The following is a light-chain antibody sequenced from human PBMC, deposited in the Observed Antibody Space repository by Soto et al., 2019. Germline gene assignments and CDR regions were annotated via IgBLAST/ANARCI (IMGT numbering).Light chain of an antibody. V-gene: IGKV3-11*01. J-gene: IGKJ4*01. Sequence: ELVLTGSRAAMELSPGERATLACGASQSVSSYLAWYQQKPGQPPRLLIYDASYRATGIPARFSGSGSGTDFTLTISRLEPEDFAVYYCQQRSNWPLTFGGGTKVDIK. CDR3: QQRSNWPLT. CDR1: QSVSSY. CDR2: DAS.